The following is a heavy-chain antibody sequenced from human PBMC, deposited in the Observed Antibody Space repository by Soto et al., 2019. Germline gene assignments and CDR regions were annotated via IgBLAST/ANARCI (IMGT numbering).Heavy chain of an antibody. CDR3: ARDNMLRGDYEPFDY. CDR1: GYTFTSYG. CDR2: ISAYNGNT. D-gene: IGHD4-17*01. Sequence: ASVKVSCKASGYTFTSYGISWVRQVPGQGLEWMGWISAYNGNTNYAQKLQGRVTMATDTSTSTAYMELRSLRSDDTAVYYCARDNMLRGDYEPFDYWGQGTLVTVSS. J-gene: IGHJ4*02. V-gene: IGHV1-18*01.